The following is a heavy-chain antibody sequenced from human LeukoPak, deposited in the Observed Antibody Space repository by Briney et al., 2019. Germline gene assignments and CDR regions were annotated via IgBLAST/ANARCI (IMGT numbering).Heavy chain of an antibody. CDR1: GFTFSSYG. D-gene: IGHD3-9*01. Sequence: PGRSLRLFCAASGFTFSSYGMHWVRQAPGKGLEWVAVISYDGSNKYYADSVKGRFTISRDNSKNTLYLQMNSLRAEDTAVYYCAKELLRYFDWLPRSAFDIWGQGTMVTVSS. V-gene: IGHV3-30*18. J-gene: IGHJ3*02. CDR3: AKELLRYFDWLPRSAFDI. CDR2: ISYDGSNK.